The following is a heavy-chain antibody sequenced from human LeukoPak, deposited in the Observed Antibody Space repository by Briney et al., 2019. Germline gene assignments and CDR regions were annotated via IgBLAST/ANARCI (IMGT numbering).Heavy chain of an antibody. CDR3: AKDNSNYGAFDI. V-gene: IGHV3-9*01. Sequence: QAGRSLRLSCAAPGFTFDDYAMHWVRQAPGKGLEWVSGISWNSGSIGYADSVKGRFTISRDNAKNSLYLQMNSLRAEDTALYYCAKDNSNYGAFDIWGQGTMVTVSS. D-gene: IGHD4-11*01. CDR1: GFTFDDYA. J-gene: IGHJ3*02. CDR2: ISWNSGSI.